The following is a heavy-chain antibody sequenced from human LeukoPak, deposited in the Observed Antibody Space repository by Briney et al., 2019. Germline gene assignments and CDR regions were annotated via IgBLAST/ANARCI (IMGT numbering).Heavy chain of an antibody. CDR3: ARDQFKMDCGGTNCPPSA. V-gene: IGHV3-30*01. CDR1: GFTFSSYA. Sequence: GGSLRLSCAASGFTFSSYAMHWVRPAPGKGLEWGAIISYDGRNEFYADSVKGRFTVSRDNSKSTLFLQMNSLRAEDTAVYYCARDQFKMDCGGTNCPPSAWGQGALVTVSS. D-gene: IGHD2-21*01. CDR2: ISYDGRNE. J-gene: IGHJ5*02.